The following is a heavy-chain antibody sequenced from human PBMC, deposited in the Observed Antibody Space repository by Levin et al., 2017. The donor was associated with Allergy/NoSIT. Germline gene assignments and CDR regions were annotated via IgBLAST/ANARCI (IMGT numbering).Heavy chain of an antibody. D-gene: IGHD6-19*01. V-gene: IGHV3-30*18. Sequence: GESLKISCAASGFTFSTYGMHWVRQAPGKGLEWVAVISYDGSNEYYADSVKGRFTISRDNSKNTLYLQMNSLRAEDTAVYYCAKGLYLAVAGYQLDYWGQGTLVTVSS. J-gene: IGHJ4*02. CDR1: GFTFSTYG. CDR2: ISYDGSNE. CDR3: AKGLYLAVAGYQLDY.